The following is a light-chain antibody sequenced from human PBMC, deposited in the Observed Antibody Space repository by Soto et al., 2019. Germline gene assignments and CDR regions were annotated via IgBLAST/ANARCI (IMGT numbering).Light chain of an antibody. Sequence: EIELTLSRATVFLSPGDTDTLSCRPSQYVDNLFAGYQQRPGQPPRLLIFDSSNRATGVPVRFSGSGSGTVFTLTIGSLEPEDSAVYYCQQRKNWPPITFGQGTRLEIK. CDR1: QYVDNL. CDR3: QQRKNWPPIT. CDR2: DSS. J-gene: IGKJ5*01. V-gene: IGKV3-11*01.